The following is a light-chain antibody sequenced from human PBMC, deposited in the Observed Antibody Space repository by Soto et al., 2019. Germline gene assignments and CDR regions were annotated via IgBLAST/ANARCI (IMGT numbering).Light chain of an antibody. CDR1: QSVSSSY. CDR2: GAS. CDR3: QQYGSSPTT. V-gene: IGKV3-20*01. Sequence: EIVLTQYPGTLSLSPGERATLSCRASQSVSSSYLAWYQQKPGQAPRLLIYGASSRATGIPDRFSGSGSGTDFTLTISRLEPEDFAVYYCQQYGSSPTTFGQGTRLESK. J-gene: IGKJ5*01.